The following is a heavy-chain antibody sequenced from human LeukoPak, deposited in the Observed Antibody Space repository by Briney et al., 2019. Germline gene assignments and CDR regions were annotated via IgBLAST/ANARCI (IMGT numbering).Heavy chain of an antibody. D-gene: IGHD3-22*01. J-gene: IGHJ1*01. Sequence: GGSLRLSCAASGFTFSDYWMSWVRQAPAKGPEWVANIKTDGSEKYYVDSVKGRFTISRDNAKNSLYLQMNSLRAEDTAVYYCATYSSLNRREFQFWGQGTLLTVSS. V-gene: IGHV3-7*01. CDR2: IKTDGSEK. CDR1: GFTFSDYW. CDR3: ATYSSLNRREFQF.